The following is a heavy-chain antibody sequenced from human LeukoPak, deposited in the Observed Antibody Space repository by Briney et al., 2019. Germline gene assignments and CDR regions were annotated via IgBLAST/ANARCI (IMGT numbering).Heavy chain of an antibody. CDR1: GFTVSSNY. J-gene: IGHJ6*03. CDR2: IYSGGST. D-gene: IGHD2-2*01. V-gene: IGHV3-66*01. CDR3: AKGYCSSTSCYQGHYYYMDV. Sequence: GSLRLSCAASGFTVSSNYMSWVRQAPGKGLEWVSVIYSGGSTYYADSVKGRFTISRDNSKNTLYLQMNSLRAEDTAVYYCAKGYCSSTSCYQGHYYYMDVWGKGTTVTVSS.